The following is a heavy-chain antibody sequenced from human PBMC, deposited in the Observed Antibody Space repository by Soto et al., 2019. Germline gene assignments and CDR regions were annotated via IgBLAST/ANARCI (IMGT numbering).Heavy chain of an antibody. V-gene: IGHV1-18*01. CDR2: ISAYNGNT. J-gene: IGHJ4*02. CDR1: GYTFSSYG. Sequence: QVHLVQSGAEVRKPGASVKVSCKASGYTFSSYGVIWVRQAPGQGLEWMGGISAYNGNTNYAQKFQGRVTMTTETATSTAYMELRSLRTDDTAVYYCARETSGGDYVGGDYWGQGTLVTVSS. D-gene: IGHD4-17*01. CDR3: ARETSGGDYVGGDY.